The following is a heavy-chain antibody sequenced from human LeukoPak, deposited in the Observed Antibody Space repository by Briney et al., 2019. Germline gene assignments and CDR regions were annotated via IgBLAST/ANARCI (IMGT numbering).Heavy chain of an antibody. CDR3: ARSWGGPGEAFDI. CDR1: GGSFINYG. D-gene: IGHD3-16*01. CDR2: IIPIFGTA. J-gene: IGHJ3*02. Sequence: ASVKVSCKAAGGSFINYGISWVRQAPGQGLEWMGGIIPIFGTANYAQKFQGRVTITTDESTSTAYMELSSLRSEDTAVYYCARSWGGPGEAFDIWGQGTMVTVSS. V-gene: IGHV1-69*05.